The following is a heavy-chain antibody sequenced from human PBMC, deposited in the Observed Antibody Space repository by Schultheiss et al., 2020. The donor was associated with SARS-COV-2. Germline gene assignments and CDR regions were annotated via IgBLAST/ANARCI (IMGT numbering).Heavy chain of an antibody. J-gene: IGHJ4*02. Sequence: GGSLRLSCAASGFTVSSNYMSWVRQAPGKGLEWVSSISSSSSYIYYADSVKGRFTISRDSSKNMLYLQMNSLKAEDTAVYYCAKSRSGWYYSDSWGQGTLVTVSS. D-gene: IGHD6-19*01. V-gene: IGHV3-21*04. CDR2: ISSSSSYI. CDR3: AKSRSGWYYSDS. CDR1: GFTVSSNY.